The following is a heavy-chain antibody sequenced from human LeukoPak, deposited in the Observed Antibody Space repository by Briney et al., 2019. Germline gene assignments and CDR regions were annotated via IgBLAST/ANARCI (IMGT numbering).Heavy chain of an antibody. Sequence: SETLCLTCTVSGGSISSYYWSWIRQPPGKGLEWIGYIYYSGSTNYNPSLKSRVTISVDTSKNQFSLKLSSVTAADTAVYYCARDRGGGYNFFDYWGQGTLVPVSS. V-gene: IGHV4-59*01. CDR3: ARDRGGGYNFFDY. CDR2: IYYSGST. J-gene: IGHJ4*02. D-gene: IGHD5-24*01. CDR1: GGSISSYY.